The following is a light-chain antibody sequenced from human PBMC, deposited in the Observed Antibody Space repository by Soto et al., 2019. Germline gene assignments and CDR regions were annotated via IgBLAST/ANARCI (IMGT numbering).Light chain of an antibody. CDR2: DVS. CDR3: SSYTSSSTYV. CDR1: SSDVGGYNH. J-gene: IGLJ1*01. Sequence: QSALTQPASVSGSPGQSITISCTGTSSDVGGYNHVSWYQHHPGKAPKVIIYDVSNGPSGVSNRFSGSKSGNTASLTFSGLQAEDEADYYCSSYTSSSTYVFASGTKLTVL. V-gene: IGLV2-14*03.